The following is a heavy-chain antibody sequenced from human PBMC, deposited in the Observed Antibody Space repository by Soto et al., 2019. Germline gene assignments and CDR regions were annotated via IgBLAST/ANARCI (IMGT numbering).Heavy chain of an antibody. J-gene: IGHJ4*02. D-gene: IGHD6-19*01. Sequence: EVQLLESGGGLVQPGGSRRLSGAASGLPFSSYAMSWVRQAPGKGLEWVSAISGSGGSTYYADSVKGRFTISRDNSKNTLYLQMNSLRAEDTAVYYCAKDQTRGWLFPFDYWGQGTLVTVSS. CDR1: GLPFSSYA. CDR2: ISGSGGST. V-gene: IGHV3-23*01. CDR3: AKDQTRGWLFPFDY.